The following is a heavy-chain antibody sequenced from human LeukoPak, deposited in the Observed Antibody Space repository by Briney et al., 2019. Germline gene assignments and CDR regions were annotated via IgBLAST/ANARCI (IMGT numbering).Heavy chain of an antibody. CDR1: GFTFDDYG. Sequence: PGGSLRLSCAASGFTFDDYGMSWVRQAPGKGLEWVSGINWNGGSTGYADSVKGRFTISRDNAKNSLYLQMSSLRAEDTALYYCARLGYYYDSSGYFDYWGQGTLVTVSS. J-gene: IGHJ4*02. CDR2: INWNGGST. CDR3: ARLGYYYDSSGYFDY. V-gene: IGHV3-20*04. D-gene: IGHD3-22*01.